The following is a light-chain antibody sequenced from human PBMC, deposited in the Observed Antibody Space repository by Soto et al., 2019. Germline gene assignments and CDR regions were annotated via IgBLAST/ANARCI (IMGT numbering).Light chain of an antibody. J-gene: IGKJ4*01. V-gene: IGKV3-20*01. CDR1: QSVSRSY. CDR2: GAS. CDR3: QQYGSSPPKIT. Sequence: EIVLTQSPGTLSLSPGERATLSCGASQSVSRSYLAWYHQKPGQAPRLLIYGASTRATGIPARFSGSGSGTDFTLTISRLEPEDFAVYYCQQYGSSPPKITFGGGTKVDIK.